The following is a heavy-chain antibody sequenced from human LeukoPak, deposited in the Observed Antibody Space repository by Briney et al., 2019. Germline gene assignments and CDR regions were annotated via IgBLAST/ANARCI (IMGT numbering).Heavy chain of an antibody. CDR2: IYPGDSDT. CDR3: ARVYCSSTSCHYYFDY. CDR1: GYTFTNYW. Sequence: GESLKISCKGSGYTFTNYWIGWVRQMPGKGLEFMGIIYPGDSDTRYSPSFQGQVTISVDKSINTAYLQWSSLKASDSAMYYCARVYCSSTSCHYYFDYWGQGTLVTVSS. D-gene: IGHD2-2*01. V-gene: IGHV5-51*01. J-gene: IGHJ4*02.